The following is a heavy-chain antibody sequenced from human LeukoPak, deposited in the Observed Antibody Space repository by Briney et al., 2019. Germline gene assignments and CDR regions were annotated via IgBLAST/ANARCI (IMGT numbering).Heavy chain of an antibody. V-gene: IGHV1-8*02. Sequence: ASVKVSCKASGGTFSSYAISWVRQATGQGLEWMGWMNPNSGNTGYAQKFQGRVTMTRNTSISTAYMELSSLRSEDTAVYYCARWEPDFRPWGQGTLVTVSS. J-gene: IGHJ5*02. CDR3: ARWEPDFRP. CDR2: MNPNSGNT. CDR1: GGTFSSYA. D-gene: IGHD1-14*01.